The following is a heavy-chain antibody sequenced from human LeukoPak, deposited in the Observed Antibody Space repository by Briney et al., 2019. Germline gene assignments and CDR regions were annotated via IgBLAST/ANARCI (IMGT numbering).Heavy chain of an antibody. D-gene: IGHD2/OR15-2a*01. CDR2: ISGSGGST. Sequence: PGGSLRLSCAASGFTFSSYAMSWVRQAPGKGLEWVSAISGSGGSTYYADSVKGRFTISRDNSKNTLYLQMNSLRAEDTAVYYCAKTPRATTDYYYGMDVWGQGTTVTVSS. J-gene: IGHJ6*02. CDR1: GFTFSSYA. CDR3: AKTPRATTDYYYGMDV. V-gene: IGHV3-23*01.